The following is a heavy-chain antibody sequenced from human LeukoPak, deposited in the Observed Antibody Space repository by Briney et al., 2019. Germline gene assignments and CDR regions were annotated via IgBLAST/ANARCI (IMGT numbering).Heavy chain of an antibody. V-gene: IGHV3-7*01. J-gene: IGHJ6*02. CDR1: GFTLSHFW. Sequence: GGSLRLSCAASGFTLSHFWMTWVRQAPGKGLEWVANIKEDGSLQYYVDSVKGRFTISRDTAKNSLFLQMNSLRAEDTAVYYCARDLVQVGSSGYYYYYYGMDVWGQGTTVTVSS. D-gene: IGHD3-22*01. CDR2: IKEDGSLQ. CDR3: ARDLVQVGSSGYYYYYYGMDV.